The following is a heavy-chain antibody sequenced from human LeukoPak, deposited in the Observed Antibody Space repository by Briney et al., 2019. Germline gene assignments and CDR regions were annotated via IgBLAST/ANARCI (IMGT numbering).Heavy chain of an antibody. CDR2: ISSSSSYI. Sequence: GGSLRLSCVASGFPFSAYAMSWVRQAPGKGPEWVSSISSSSSYIYYADSVKGRFTISRDNAKNSLYLQMNSLRAEDTAVYYCARDDYGGIDYWGQGTLVTVSS. CDR1: GFPFSAYA. J-gene: IGHJ4*02. V-gene: IGHV3-21*01. D-gene: IGHD4-17*01. CDR3: ARDDYGGIDY.